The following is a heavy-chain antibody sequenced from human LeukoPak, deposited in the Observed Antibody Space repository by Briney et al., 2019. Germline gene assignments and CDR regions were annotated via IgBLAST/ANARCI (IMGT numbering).Heavy chain of an antibody. D-gene: IGHD5-18*01. Sequence: PGRSLRLSCAASGFTFDDYAMHWVRQAPGKGLEWVSGISWNSGSIGYADSVKGRFTISRDNAKNSLYLQMNSLRAEDTALYYCAKGVDTAMVSDAFDIWGQGTMVTVSS. CDR3: AKGVDTAMVSDAFDI. J-gene: IGHJ3*02. CDR2: ISWNSGSI. V-gene: IGHV3-9*01. CDR1: GFTFDDYA.